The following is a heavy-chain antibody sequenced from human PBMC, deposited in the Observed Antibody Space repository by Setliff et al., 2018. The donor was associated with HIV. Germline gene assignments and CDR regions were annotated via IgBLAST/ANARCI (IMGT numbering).Heavy chain of an antibody. Sequence: PSETLSLTCAVSGASDISDNNWWSWVRQPPGRGLEWIGEVYHTGSTNYNPSLKSRVITSIDKSKNQFSLKIDSVTAADTAVYYCARRPLFGVVIASVAKMEFDYWGQGTLVTVSS. D-gene: IGHD3-3*01. CDR1: GASDISDNNW. CDR2: VYHTGST. V-gene: IGHV4-4*02. CDR3: ARRPLFGVVIASVAKMEFDY. J-gene: IGHJ4*02.